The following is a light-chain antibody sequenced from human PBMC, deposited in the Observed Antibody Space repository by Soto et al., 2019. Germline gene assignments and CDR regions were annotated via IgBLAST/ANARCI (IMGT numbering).Light chain of an antibody. V-gene: IGKV1-39*01. CDR1: QSISSY. Sequence: DIQMTQSPSSLSASVGDRVTITCRASQSISSYLNWYQQKPGKAPKLLIYAASSLQSGVPSRFSGSGSGTDFTLTISSLQPEDIATYYCQHYDNLPRYTFGLGTKLEIK. J-gene: IGKJ2*01. CDR2: AAS. CDR3: QHYDNLPRYT.